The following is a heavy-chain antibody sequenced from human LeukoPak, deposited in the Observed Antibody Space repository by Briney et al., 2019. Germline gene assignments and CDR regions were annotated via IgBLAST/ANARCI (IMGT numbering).Heavy chain of an antibody. V-gene: IGHV3-13*01. CDR2: IGTAGDT. Sequence: GGSLRLSCAASGFTFTYYDMHWVRQATGKGLEWVSGIGTAGDTYYAGSVKGRFTISRDNAKNTLYLQMNSLRVEDTAFYFCAKDPSTLTLTDDYWGQGTLVTVSS. CDR1: GFTFTYYD. CDR3: AKDPSTLTLTDDY. J-gene: IGHJ4*02.